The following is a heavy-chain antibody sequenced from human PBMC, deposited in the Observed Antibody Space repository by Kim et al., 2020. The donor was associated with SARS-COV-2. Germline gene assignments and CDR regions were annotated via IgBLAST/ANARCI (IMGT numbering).Heavy chain of an antibody. CDR2: ISSSSSTI. CDR3: ARVGLYSGSYYVDY. Sequence: GGSLRLSCAASGFTFSSYSMNWVRQAPGKGLEWVSYISSSSSTIYYADSVKGRFTISRDNAKNSLYLQMNSLRAEDTAVYYCARVGLYSGSYYVDYWGQGTLVTVSS. J-gene: IGHJ4*02. D-gene: IGHD1-26*01. CDR1: GFTFSSYS. V-gene: IGHV3-48*04.